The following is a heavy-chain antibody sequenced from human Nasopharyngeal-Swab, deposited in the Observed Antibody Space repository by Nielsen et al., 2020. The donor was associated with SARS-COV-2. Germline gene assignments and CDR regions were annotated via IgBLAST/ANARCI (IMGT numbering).Heavy chain of an antibody. CDR3: ARDGLDYDFWSAYFMDV. Sequence: GESLKISCAASEFTFSNYWMHWVRQAPGKGLEWVSSISSSSTYIYYADSVKGRFTISRDSAQSSLFLQMNSLRAEDTAVYYCARDGLDYDFWSAYFMDVWGRGTTVTVSS. J-gene: IGHJ6*02. CDR2: ISSSSTYI. V-gene: IGHV3-21*01. D-gene: IGHD3-3*01. CDR1: EFTFSNYW.